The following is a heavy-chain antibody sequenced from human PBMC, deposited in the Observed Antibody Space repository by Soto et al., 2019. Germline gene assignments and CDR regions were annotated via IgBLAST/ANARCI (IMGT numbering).Heavy chain of an antibody. CDR3: ARGEYQLLQYYYYGMDV. J-gene: IGHJ6*02. CDR2: INHSGST. V-gene: IGHV4-34*01. D-gene: IGHD2-2*01. CDR1: GGSFSGYY. Sequence: SETLSLTCAVYGGSFSGYYWSWIRQPPGKGLEWIGEINHSGSTNYNPSLKSRVTISVDTSKNQFSLRLSSVTAADTAVYYCARGEYQLLQYYYYGMDVWGQGTTVTVSS.